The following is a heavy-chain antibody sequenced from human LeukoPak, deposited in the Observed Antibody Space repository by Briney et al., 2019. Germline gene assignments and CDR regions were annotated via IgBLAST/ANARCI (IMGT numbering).Heavy chain of an antibody. CDR2: IYSGGST. CDR3: ARNFRDGYNNSFDY. Sequence: GGSLRLSCAASEFSVGSNYVTWVRQAPGKGLEWVSLIYSGGSTYYADSVKGRFTISRDNSKNTLYLQMNSLRAEDTAVYYCARNFRDGYNNSFDYWGQGTLVTVSS. J-gene: IGHJ4*02. CDR1: EFSVGSNY. D-gene: IGHD5-24*01. V-gene: IGHV3-66*01.